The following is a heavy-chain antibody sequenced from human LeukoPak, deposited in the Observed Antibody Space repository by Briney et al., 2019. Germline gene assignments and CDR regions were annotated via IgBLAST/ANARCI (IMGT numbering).Heavy chain of an antibody. D-gene: IGHD1-26*01. V-gene: IGHV4-61*02. CDR3: ARERGSYPWYFEY. Sequence: PSETLSLTCTVSGGSISSGSYYWSWIRQPAGKGLEWIGRIYTSGSTNYNPSLKSRVTISVDTSKNQFSLKLSSVTAADTAVYYCARERGSYPWYFEYWGQGTLVTVSS. CDR2: IYTSGST. J-gene: IGHJ4*02. CDR1: GGSISSGSYY.